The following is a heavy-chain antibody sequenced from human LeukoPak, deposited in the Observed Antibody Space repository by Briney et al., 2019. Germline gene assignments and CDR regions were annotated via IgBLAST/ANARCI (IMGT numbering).Heavy chain of an antibody. V-gene: IGHV1-18*01. CDR2: ITTDKGNT. J-gene: IGHJ4*02. Sequence: ASVKVSCKASGYTFSSYAISWARQAPGQGLEWMGWITTDKGNTNYAQKFQGRVTLTTDTSTSTAYMELRSLRPDDTAVYYCARRSGTYSDFDYWGQGTLVTVSS. CDR3: ARRSGTYSDFDY. D-gene: IGHD1-26*01. CDR1: GYTFSSYA.